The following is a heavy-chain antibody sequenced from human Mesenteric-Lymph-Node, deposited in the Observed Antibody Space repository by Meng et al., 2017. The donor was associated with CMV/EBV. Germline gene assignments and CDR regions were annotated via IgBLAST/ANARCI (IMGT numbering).Heavy chain of an antibody. J-gene: IGHJ4*02. CDR1: GGSISSGGYY. CDR2: INDSGST. Sequence: PAPGGSISSGGYYWSWIRQHPGKGLEWIGYINDSGSTASTPSLKSRVTISVDTSKNQFSLKLTSVTAADTAFYYCARDSVAGSGLDYWGQGTLVTVSS. D-gene: IGHD6-19*01. V-gene: IGHV4-31*03. CDR3: ARDSVAGSGLDY.